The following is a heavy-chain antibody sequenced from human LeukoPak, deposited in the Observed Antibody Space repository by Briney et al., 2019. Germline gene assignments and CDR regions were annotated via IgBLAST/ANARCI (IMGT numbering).Heavy chain of an antibody. Sequence: PAETLSLTCTFSGGSISSYYWSWFRQPPGKGLEWIGYVYYSGSTKYNPSLKSRVTISVDTSKNQFSLKLTSVTAADTAVYYCARREAVAGTGYWYFDLWSRGTMVTVSS. J-gene: IGHJ2*01. CDR3: ARREAVAGTGYWYFDL. CDR2: VYYSGST. D-gene: IGHD6-19*01. CDR1: GGSISSYY. V-gene: IGHV4-59*08.